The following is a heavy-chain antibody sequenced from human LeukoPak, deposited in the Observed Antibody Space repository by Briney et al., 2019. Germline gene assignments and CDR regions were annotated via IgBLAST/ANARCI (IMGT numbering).Heavy chain of an antibody. CDR3: AREDPLALDPYYGMDV. Sequence: GRSLRLSCAASRFTFSSYGMHWVRQAPGKGLEWVAVIWYDGSNKYYADSVKGRFTISRDNTKNTLYLQMNSLRAEDTAVYYCAREDPLALDPYYGMDVWGQGTTVTVSS. CDR2: IWYDGSNK. CDR1: RFTFSSYG. V-gene: IGHV3-33*01. J-gene: IGHJ6*02. D-gene: IGHD1-1*01.